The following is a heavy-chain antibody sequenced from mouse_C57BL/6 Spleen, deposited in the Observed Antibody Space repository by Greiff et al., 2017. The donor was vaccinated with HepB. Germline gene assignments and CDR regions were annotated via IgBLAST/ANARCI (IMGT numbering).Heavy chain of an antibody. CDR3: ARDLDYYGSSPYYAMDY. CDR2: ISDGGSYT. J-gene: IGHJ4*01. V-gene: IGHV5-4*01. Sequence: EVMLVESGGGLVKPGGSLKLSCAASGFTFSSYAMSWVRQTPEKRLEWVATISDGGSYTYYPDNVKGRFTISRDNAKNNLYLQLSHLKSEDTAMYYCARDLDYYGSSPYYAMDYWGQGTSVTVSS. D-gene: IGHD1-1*01. CDR1: GFTFSSYA.